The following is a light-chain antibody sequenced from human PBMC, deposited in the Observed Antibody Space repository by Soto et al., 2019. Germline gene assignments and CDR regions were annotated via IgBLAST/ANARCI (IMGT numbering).Light chain of an antibody. Sequence: QPVLTQPPSASGSPGQSVTISCTGASSDVGGYNYVSWYQQHPGKAPKLMIYEGSKRPSGVSNRFSGSKSGNTASLTISGLQAEDEADYYCCSYAGSSTWVFGGGTKLTVL. J-gene: IGLJ3*02. CDR3: CSYAGSSTWV. V-gene: IGLV2-23*01. CDR1: SSDVGGYNY. CDR2: EGS.